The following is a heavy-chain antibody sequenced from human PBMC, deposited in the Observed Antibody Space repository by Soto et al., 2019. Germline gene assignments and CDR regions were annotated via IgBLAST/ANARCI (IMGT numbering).Heavy chain of an antibody. Sequence: QPGGSLRLSCAASGFTFSSYGMHWVRQAPGKGLEWVAVISYDGSNKYYADSVKGRFTISRDNSKNTLYLQMNSLRAEDTAVYYCTKNRYRYGGNSELLTFDYWGQGTLVTVSS. J-gene: IGHJ4*02. D-gene: IGHD4-17*01. V-gene: IGHV3-30*18. CDR3: TKNRYRYGGNSELLTFDY. CDR2: ISYDGSNK. CDR1: GFTFSSYG.